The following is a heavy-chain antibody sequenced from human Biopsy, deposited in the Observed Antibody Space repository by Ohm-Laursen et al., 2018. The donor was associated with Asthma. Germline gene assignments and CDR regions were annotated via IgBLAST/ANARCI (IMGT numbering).Heavy chain of an antibody. CDR3: VRDGTDDAFDI. CDR1: GFTFSSYG. Sequence: SLRLSCTASGFTFSSYGMHWVRQAPGKGLEWVACISYDGSNKYYADSVKGRFTMARDNSKNTLDLQMNSLREEDTAAYYCVRDGTDDAFDIWGQGTVVSVSS. D-gene: IGHD1-1*01. V-gene: IGHV3-30*03. CDR2: ISYDGSNK. J-gene: IGHJ3*02.